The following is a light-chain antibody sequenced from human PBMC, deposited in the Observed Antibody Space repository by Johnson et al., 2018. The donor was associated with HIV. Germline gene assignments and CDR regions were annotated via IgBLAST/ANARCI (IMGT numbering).Light chain of an antibody. CDR3: GTWDSSLSAAFYV. CDR2: DSD. CDR1: SSNIGNNY. J-gene: IGLJ1*01. V-gene: IGLV1-51*01. Sequence: QSVLTQSPSVSAAPGQKVTISCSGSSSNIGNNYVSWYQQLPATAPKLLIYDSDTRPSGIPDRCSGSKSGTSATLGITGLQTGDEADYYCGTWDSSLSAAFYVFGAATKVAVL.